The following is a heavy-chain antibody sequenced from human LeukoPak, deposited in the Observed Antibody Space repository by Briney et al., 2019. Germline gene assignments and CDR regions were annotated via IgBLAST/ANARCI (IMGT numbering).Heavy chain of an antibody. V-gene: IGHV4-59*01. CDR2: IYYSGST. CDR1: GGSISSYY. Sequence: SETLPLTCTVSGGSISSYYWSWIRQPPGKGLEWIGYIYYSGSTNYNPSLKSRVTISVDTSKNQFSLKLSSVTAADTAVYYCARGSDFWSGYSFDNWGQGTLVTVSS. D-gene: IGHD3-3*01. J-gene: IGHJ4*02. CDR3: ARGSDFWSGYSFDN.